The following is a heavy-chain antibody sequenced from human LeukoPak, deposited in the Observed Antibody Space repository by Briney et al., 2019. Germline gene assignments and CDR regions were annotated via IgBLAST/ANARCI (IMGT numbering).Heavy chain of an antibody. CDR1: GGSFSGYY. D-gene: IGHD6-19*01. CDR2: INHSGSN. Sequence: TSETLSLTCAVYGGSFSGYYWSWIRQPPGKGLEWIGEINHSGSNNYNPSLKSRVNISVDTSKNQFSLKLSSVTAADTAVYYCVIPYPSLEEAVAGSTSYYGMDVWGQGTTVTVSS. V-gene: IGHV4-34*01. J-gene: IGHJ6*02. CDR3: VIPYPSLEEAVAGSTSYYGMDV.